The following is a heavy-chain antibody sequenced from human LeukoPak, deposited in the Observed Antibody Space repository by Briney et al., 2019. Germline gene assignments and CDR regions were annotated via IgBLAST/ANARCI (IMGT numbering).Heavy chain of an antibody. Sequence: SSETLSLTCAVYVGSFSVYYWIGIRQPPGKGLECIAEINHSGSTNYNPSLKSRVTISVDTSKNQFYLKLSSVTAADTAVYYCARVRWGYDYALDYWGQGTLVTVSS. CDR2: INHSGST. V-gene: IGHV4-34*01. D-gene: IGHD3-16*01. CDR3: ARVRWGYDYALDY. J-gene: IGHJ4*02. CDR1: VGSFSVYY.